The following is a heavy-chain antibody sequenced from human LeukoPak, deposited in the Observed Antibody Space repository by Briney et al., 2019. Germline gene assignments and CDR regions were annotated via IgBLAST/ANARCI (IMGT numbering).Heavy chain of an antibody. CDR1: GFAFSSHW. D-gene: IGHD3-16*01. V-gene: IGHV3-7*01. J-gene: IGHJ6*02. CDR3: ARDGVPGGRDV. Sequence: GGSLRLSCAASGFAFSSHWMNWVRQAPGKGLEWVANVDREGSDKNYVDSVKGRFTISRDNAKNSLYLQMNSLRVEDTAMYYCARDGVPGGRDVWGQGTTVTVS. CDR2: VDREGSDK.